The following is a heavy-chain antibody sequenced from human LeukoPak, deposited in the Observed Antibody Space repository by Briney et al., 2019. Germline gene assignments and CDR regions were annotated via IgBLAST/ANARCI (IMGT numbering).Heavy chain of an antibody. CDR3: ERDDPLHLHFDY. V-gene: IGHV3-21*01. CDR1: GFTFSSYS. J-gene: IGHJ4*02. Sequence: GGSLRLSCAASGFTFSSYSMNWVRQAPGKGLEWVSSISSSSSYIYYADSVKGRFTISRDNAKNSLYLQMNSLRAEDTAVYYCERDDPLHLHFDYWGQGTLVTVSS. CDR2: ISSSSSYI.